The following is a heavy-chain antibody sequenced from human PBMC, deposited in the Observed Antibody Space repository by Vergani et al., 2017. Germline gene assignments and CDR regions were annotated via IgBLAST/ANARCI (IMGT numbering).Heavy chain of an antibody. CDR2: IYTSGST. J-gene: IGHJ5*02. V-gene: IGHV4-4*07. CDR3: ARGLPRAAYSSGWYGNWFDP. CDR1: GGSISSYY. Sequence: QVQLQESGPGLVKPSETLSLTCTVSGGSISSYYWSWIRQPAGKGLEWIGRIYTSGSTNYNPSLKSRVTMSVDTSKNQFSLKLSSVTAADTAVYYCARGLPRAAYSSGWYGNWFDPWGQGTLVTVSS. D-gene: IGHD6-19*01.